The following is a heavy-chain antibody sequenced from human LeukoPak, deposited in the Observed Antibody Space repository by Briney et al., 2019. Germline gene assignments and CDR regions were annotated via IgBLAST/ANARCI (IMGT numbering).Heavy chain of an antibody. Sequence: GGSLRLSCAASGFMFSNYNMNWVRQAPGKGLEWVSYISSSSSTIYYADSVKGRFTISRDNAKKLVLLQMNSLRAEDTAVYYCAFSGNYGVYWGQGTPVTVSS. CDR2: ISSSSSTI. D-gene: IGHD1-26*01. J-gene: IGHJ4*02. CDR1: GFMFSNYN. V-gene: IGHV3-48*01. CDR3: AFSGNYGVY.